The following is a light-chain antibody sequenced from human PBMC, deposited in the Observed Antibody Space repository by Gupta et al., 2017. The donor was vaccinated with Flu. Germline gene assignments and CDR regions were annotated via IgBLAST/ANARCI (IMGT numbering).Light chain of an antibody. V-gene: IGKV3-15*01. Sequence: EIVMTQYPATLSVSPGERATLTCRASQSVSSNLAWYQQKPGQAPMLLIYGASTRATGIPARFSGSGSGTEFTLTISSLQSEDFAVYYYQQYYNWPRTFGQGTXVEIK. J-gene: IGKJ1*01. CDR3: QQYYNWPRT. CDR2: GAS. CDR1: QSVSSN.